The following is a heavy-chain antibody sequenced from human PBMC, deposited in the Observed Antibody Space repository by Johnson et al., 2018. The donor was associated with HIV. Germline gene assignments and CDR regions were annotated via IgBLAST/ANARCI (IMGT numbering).Heavy chain of an antibody. CDR2: INWNGGST. J-gene: IGHJ3*02. CDR3: AGGYGSGSGDAFDI. D-gene: IGHD3-10*01. V-gene: IGHV3-20*04. Sequence: VQLVESGGGVVRPGGSLRLSCASSGFTFDDYGMSWVHQAPGKGLEWVSGINWNGGSTGYADSVKGRFTISRDNAKNSLYLQMNSLRAEDTAVYYCAGGYGSGSGDAFDIWGQGTMVTVSS. CDR1: GFTFDDYG.